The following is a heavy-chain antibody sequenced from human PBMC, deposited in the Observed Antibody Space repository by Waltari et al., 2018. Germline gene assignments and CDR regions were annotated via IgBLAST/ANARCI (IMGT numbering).Heavy chain of an antibody. Sequence: QLQLQESGPGLVKPSETLSLTCTVSGGSISSSSYYWGWIRQPPGKGLEWIGSIYYSGSTYYNPSLKSRVTISVDTSKNQFALKLSSVTAADTAVYYCARHGHDYTTDCWFDPWGQGTLVTVSS. CDR1: GGSISSSSYY. CDR3: ARHGHDYTTDCWFDP. D-gene: IGHD4-4*01. V-gene: IGHV4-39*01. J-gene: IGHJ5*02. CDR2: IYYSGST.